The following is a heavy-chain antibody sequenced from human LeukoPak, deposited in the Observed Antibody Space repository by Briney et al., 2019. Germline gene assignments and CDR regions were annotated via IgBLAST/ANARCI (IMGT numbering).Heavy chain of an antibody. CDR2: ISYDGSNK. CDR1: GFTFSSYA. V-gene: IGHV3-30-3*01. CDR3: ARYLKRLGTDY. Sequence: GRSLRLSCAASGFTFSSYAMHWVRQAPGKGMEWVAVISYDGSNKYYADSVKGRFTISRDNSKNTPYLQMNSLRAEDTAVYYCARYLKRLGTDYWGQGTLVTVSS. J-gene: IGHJ4*02. D-gene: IGHD6-13*01.